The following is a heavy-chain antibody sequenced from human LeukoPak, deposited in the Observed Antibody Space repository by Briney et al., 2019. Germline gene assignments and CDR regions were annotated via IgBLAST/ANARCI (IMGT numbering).Heavy chain of an antibody. CDR3: ARDKDWLLYDY. Sequence: GGSLRLSCAASGFTFSSYAMSWVRQAPGKGLVWVSYIKPDGSDTTYADSVKGRFTISRDNAKNTLYLQMNSLRAEDTAVYYCARDKDWLLYDYWGQGTLVTVSS. CDR2: IKPDGSDT. CDR1: GFTFSSYA. V-gene: IGHV3-74*01. J-gene: IGHJ4*02. D-gene: IGHD3/OR15-3a*01.